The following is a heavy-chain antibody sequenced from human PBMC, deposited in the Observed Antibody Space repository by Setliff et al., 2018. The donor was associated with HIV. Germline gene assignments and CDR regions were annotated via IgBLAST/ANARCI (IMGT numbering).Heavy chain of an antibody. D-gene: IGHD3-3*01. CDR3: ARDPIRAVGVDFWSATNNWFGP. Sequence: GASVKVSCKASGYTFTTYAMHWVRQAPGQRLEWMEIMNAKSGSTHYARKFQGRVTMTRDTATSTVYMELSSLRSEDTAVYYCARDPIRAVGVDFWSATNNWFGPWGQGTLVTVS. CDR2: MNAKSGST. CDR1: GYTFTTYA. V-gene: IGHV1-46*01. J-gene: IGHJ5*02.